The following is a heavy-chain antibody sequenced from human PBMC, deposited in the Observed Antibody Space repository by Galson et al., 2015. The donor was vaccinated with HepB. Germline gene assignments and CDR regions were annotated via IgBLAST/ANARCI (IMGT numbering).Heavy chain of an antibody. CDR2: IYSGGGT. Sequence: SLRLSCAASGFTVSSNYMSWVRQAPGKGLEWVSVIYSGGGTYYADSVKGRFTISRDNPKNTVYLQMNSLRAEDTAVYYCAIGFWSGHAPYYFDYWGQGTLVTVSS. D-gene: IGHD3-3*01. J-gene: IGHJ4*02. CDR1: GFTVSSNY. V-gene: IGHV3-53*01. CDR3: AIGFWSGHAPYYFDY.